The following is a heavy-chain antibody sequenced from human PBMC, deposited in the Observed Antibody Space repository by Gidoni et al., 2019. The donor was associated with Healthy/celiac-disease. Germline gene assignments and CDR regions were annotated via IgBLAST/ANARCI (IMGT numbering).Heavy chain of an antibody. CDR2: ISADNGNT. V-gene: IGHV1-18*01. CDR3: ARGLGAHGDY. J-gene: IGHJ4*02. Sequence: QVQLEQSGAEVKKPVASVTVSCKAYGYTFTSYGISWVRQAPGQELEWMGWISADNGNTNYAQKLQGRVTMTTDTYTSTAYMELRSLGSDDTAVYYCARGLGAHGDYWGQGTLVTVSS. D-gene: IGHD1-26*01. CDR1: GYTFTSYG.